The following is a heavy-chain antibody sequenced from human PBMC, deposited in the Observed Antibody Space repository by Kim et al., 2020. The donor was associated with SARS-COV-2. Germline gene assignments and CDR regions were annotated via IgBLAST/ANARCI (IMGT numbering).Heavy chain of an antibody. J-gene: IGHJ4*02. V-gene: IGHV3-30-3*01. CDR3: ARDRDCAITSCYNAFDC. CDR1: GFTFSTYA. CDR2: ISYDGSSK. D-gene: IGHD2-2*02. Sequence: GGSLRLSCAASGFTFSTYAMHWVRQTPDRGLEWVAVISYDGSSKYYADSVRGRFTISRDNSKNILYLQMNSLRAEDTAVFYCARDRDCAITSCYNAFDCWGQGTLATVSS.